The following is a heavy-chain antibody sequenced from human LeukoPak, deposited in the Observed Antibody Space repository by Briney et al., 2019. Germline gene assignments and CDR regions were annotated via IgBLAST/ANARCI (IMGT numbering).Heavy chain of an antibody. V-gene: IGHV4-59*08. D-gene: IGHD1-26*01. CDR1: GASISSYS. Sequence: SGTRSLTWTVSGASISSYSWSWVRQPPEKGLEWIGYIYYSRTTNSNTSPKTRVTMSVDTSKKQLTLKLSSLTAAETAVNSFSRHSGSQTTPDGGEGTLVTVP. CDR3: SRHSGSQTTPD. CDR2: IYYSRTT. J-gene: IGHJ4*02.